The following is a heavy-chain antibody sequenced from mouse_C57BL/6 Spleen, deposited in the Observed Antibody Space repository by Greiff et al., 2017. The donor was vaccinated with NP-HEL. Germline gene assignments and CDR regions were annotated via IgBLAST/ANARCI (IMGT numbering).Heavy chain of an antibody. Sequence: EVQGVASGGGLLQPGGSLKLSCAASGFTFSSYAMSWVRQTPEKRLEWFATISDGGSYTYYPDHVKGRFTISRDNAKNNLYMQMSHRKAEDTARYYCAREANFDYWGQGTTLTVSS. CDR2: ISDGGSYT. CDR1: GFTFSSYA. D-gene: IGHD1-2*01. CDR3: AREANFDY. J-gene: IGHJ2*01. V-gene: IGHV5-4*01.